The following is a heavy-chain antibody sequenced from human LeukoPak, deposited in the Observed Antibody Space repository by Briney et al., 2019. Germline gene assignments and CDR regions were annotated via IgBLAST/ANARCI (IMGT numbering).Heavy chain of an antibody. CDR3: AREGMILLMVYASYYFDY. D-gene: IGHD2-8*01. CDR1: GYTFTNYG. Sequence: ASVKVSCKASGYTFTNYGINWVRQAPGQGLEWMGWISADDGDTNYAQTFQDRITMTTDTSTNTVYLELRSLRSDDTAVYYCAREGMILLMVYASYYFDYWGQGTLVTVSS. J-gene: IGHJ4*02. CDR2: ISADDGDT. V-gene: IGHV1-18*01.